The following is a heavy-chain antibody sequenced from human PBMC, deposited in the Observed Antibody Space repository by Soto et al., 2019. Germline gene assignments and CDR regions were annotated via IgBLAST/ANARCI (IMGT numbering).Heavy chain of an antibody. D-gene: IGHD3-10*01. J-gene: IGHJ6*02. CDR3: AHIHRLTWVGGMDV. CDR1: GFSLSTSGVG. V-gene: IGHV2-5*02. CDR2: IYWDDDK. Sequence: QITLKESGPTLVKPTQTLTLTCTFSGFSLSTSGVGVGWIRQPPGKALEWLALIYWDDDKRYSPSLKSRLTITKDTSKNQVVLTMTNMDPVDTATYYCAHIHRLTWVGGMDVWGQVTTVTVSS.